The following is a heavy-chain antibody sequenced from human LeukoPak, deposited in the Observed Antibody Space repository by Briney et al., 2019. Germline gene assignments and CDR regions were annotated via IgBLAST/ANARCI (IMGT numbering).Heavy chain of an antibody. CDR3: ARYPSGSYYENAFDI. CDR1: GGSISSGGYY. J-gene: IGHJ3*02. CDR2: IYHSGST. D-gene: IGHD1-26*01. Sequence: PSETLSLTCTVSGGSISSGGYYWSWIRQPPGKGLEWIGYIYHSGSTYYNPSLKSRVTISVDRSKNQFSLKLSSVTAADTAVYYCARYPSGSYYENAFDIWGQGTMVTVSS. V-gene: IGHV4-30-2*01.